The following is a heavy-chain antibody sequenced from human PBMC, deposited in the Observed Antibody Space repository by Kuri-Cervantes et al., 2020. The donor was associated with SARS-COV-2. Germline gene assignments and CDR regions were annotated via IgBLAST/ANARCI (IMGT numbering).Heavy chain of an antibody. Sequence: ESLKISCTVSGGSISSYYWSWIRQPAGKGLEWIGRIYTSGSTHYNPSLKSRVSISVDTSRNQFSLKVSSVTAADTAVYSCARQHLGYYMDVWGKGTTVTVSS. CDR2: IYTSGST. J-gene: IGHJ6*03. V-gene: IGHV4-4*07. CDR3: ARQHLGYYMDV. D-gene: IGHD6-13*01. CDR1: GGSISSYY.